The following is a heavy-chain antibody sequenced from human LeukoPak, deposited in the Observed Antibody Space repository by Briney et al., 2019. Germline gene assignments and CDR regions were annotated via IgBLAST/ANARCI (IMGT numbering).Heavy chain of an antibody. J-gene: IGHJ4*02. V-gene: IGHV1-8*01. CDR1: GYTFTSYD. D-gene: IGHD3-22*01. CDR2: MNPNSGNT. Sequence: RASVKVSCKASGYTFTSYDINWVRQATGQGLEWMGWMNPNSGNTGYAQKFQGRVTMTRNTSISTAYMELSSLRSEDTAVYYCARGGYSTPSYYFDYWGQGTLVTVSS. CDR3: ARGGYSTPSYYFDY.